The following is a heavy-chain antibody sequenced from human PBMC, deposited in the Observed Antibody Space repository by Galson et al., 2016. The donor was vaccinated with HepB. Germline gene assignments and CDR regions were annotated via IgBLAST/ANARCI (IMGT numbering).Heavy chain of an antibody. D-gene: IGHD1-26*01. CDR2: ISDSASYV. V-gene: IGHV3-21*01. CDR3: ARGYPLVDY. J-gene: IGHJ4*02. Sequence: LRLSCAASGFIFSSYSMNWVRQAPGKGLECVSSISDSASYVYYADSVKGRFTISRDNAKNSLYLQMNSLRAEDTAVYYCARGYPLVDYWGQGTLVTVSS. CDR1: GFIFSSYS.